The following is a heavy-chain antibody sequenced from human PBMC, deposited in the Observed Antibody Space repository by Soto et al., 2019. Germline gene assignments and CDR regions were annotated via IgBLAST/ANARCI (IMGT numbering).Heavy chain of an antibody. V-gene: IGHV3-30-3*01. CDR2: ISYDGSNK. D-gene: IGHD2-8*01. CDR1: GFTFSSYA. Sequence: GGSLRLSCAASGFTFSSYAMHWVRQAPGKGLEWVAVISYDGSNKYYADSVKGRFTISRDNSKNTLYLQMNSLRAEDTAVYYCASEKTVPYIVLNYWGQGTLVTVSS. CDR3: ASEKTVPYIVLNY. J-gene: IGHJ4*02.